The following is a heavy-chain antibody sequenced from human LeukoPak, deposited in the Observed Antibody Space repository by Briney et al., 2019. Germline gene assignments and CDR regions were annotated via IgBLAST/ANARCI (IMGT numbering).Heavy chain of an antibody. Sequence: NTGETLSLTCTVSGGSISSYYWSWIRQPPGKGLEWIGCIYYSGSSDYYASLKSRVTITVDTSKNQFSLKLSSVTAAGTAVYYYATISGRRGDYWGQGTLVTVSS. V-gene: IGHV4-59*01. J-gene: IGHJ4*02. CDR2: IYYSGSS. D-gene: IGHD3-10*01. CDR1: GGSISSYY. CDR3: ATISGRRGDY.